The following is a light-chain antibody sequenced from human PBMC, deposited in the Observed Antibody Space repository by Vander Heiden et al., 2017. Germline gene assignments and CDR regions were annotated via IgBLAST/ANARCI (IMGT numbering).Light chain of an antibody. Sequence: EIVLTQSPATLSLSPGERATLSCRASQSVSSYLAWYQQKPGQAPRLLIYDASNRATGIPARFSGSGSGTDFTLTISSLEPEDFAVYYCQQLSNWPPLTFGGGTNVEIK. CDR3: QQLSNWPPLT. CDR1: QSVSSY. J-gene: IGKJ4*01. CDR2: DAS. V-gene: IGKV3-11*01.